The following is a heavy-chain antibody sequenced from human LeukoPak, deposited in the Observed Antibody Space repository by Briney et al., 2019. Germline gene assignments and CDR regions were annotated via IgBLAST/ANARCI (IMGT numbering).Heavy chain of an antibody. Sequence: PGGSLRLSCAVSGSTISGYYMHWVRQAPGKGLVWVSRINSDGSSTTYADSVKGRFTISRDYSKNTLYLQMNSLRAEDTAVYYCAKESGSYYGVFDYWGQGTLVTVSS. CDR2: INSDGSST. J-gene: IGHJ4*02. V-gene: IGHV3-74*01. D-gene: IGHD1-26*01. CDR3: AKESGSYYGVFDY. CDR1: GSTISGYY.